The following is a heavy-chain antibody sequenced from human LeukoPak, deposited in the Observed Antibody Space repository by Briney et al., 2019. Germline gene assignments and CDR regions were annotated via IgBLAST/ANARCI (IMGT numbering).Heavy chain of an antibody. CDR3: ARDRSNYYDGSGYDAGFDY. V-gene: IGHV3-23*01. CDR2: ISGSGDST. Sequence: PGGSLRLSCAASGFTFSSYGMGWVRQAPGKGLEWVSAISGSGDSTYYADSVKGRFTISRDNSKNTLYLQMNSLRAEDTAVYYCARDRSNYYDGSGYDAGFDYWGQGTLVTVSS. D-gene: IGHD3-22*01. J-gene: IGHJ4*02. CDR1: GFTFSSYG.